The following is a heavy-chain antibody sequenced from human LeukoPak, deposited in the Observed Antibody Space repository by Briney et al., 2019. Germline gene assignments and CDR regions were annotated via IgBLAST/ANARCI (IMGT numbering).Heavy chain of an antibody. CDR3: ADQAADGYTYKGYFDY. Sequence: ASGKVSCKASGGTFIRYAISWGGQAPGQGLEGRGGIILIFVTANSPQTFPARVTITTDESTSTASMYLCSLRSYDTALHYCADQAADGYTYKGYFDYCGQGTLVTVSS. V-gene: IGHV1-69*05. J-gene: IGHJ4*02. D-gene: IGHD5-24*01. CDR2: IILIFVTA. CDR1: GGTFIRYA.